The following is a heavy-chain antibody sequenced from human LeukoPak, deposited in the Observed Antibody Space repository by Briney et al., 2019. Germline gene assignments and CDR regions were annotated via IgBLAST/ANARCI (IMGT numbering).Heavy chain of an antibody. D-gene: IGHD3-22*01. Sequence: PGGSLRLSCAVSGFTFSTYSMNWVRQAPGKGLEWVSSISSSSSYIYYADSVKGRFTISRDNAKNSLYLQMNSLRAEDTAVYYCARVEDSSGYYGPYFDYWGQGTLVTVSP. CDR1: GFTFSTYS. J-gene: IGHJ4*02. CDR3: ARVEDSSGYYGPYFDY. CDR2: ISSSSSYI. V-gene: IGHV3-21*01.